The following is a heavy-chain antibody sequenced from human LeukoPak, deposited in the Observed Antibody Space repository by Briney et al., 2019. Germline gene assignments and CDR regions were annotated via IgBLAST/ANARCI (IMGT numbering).Heavy chain of an antibody. V-gene: IGHV1-24*01. Sequence: ASVKVSCMVSGYTLTELSMHWVRPAPGKGLEWMGGFDPEDGETIYAQKFQGRVTMTEDTSTDTAYMELSSLRSEDTAVYYCATDMYGGSYYDALDYWGQGTLVTVSS. J-gene: IGHJ4*02. D-gene: IGHD1-26*01. CDR2: FDPEDGET. CDR3: ATDMYGGSYYDALDY. CDR1: GYTLTELS.